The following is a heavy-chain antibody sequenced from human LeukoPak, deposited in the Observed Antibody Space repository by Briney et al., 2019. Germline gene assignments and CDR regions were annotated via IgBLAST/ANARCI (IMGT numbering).Heavy chain of an antibody. CDR2: ISSSSYSI. V-gene: IGHV3-21*01. J-gene: IGHJ5*02. Sequence: GGSLRLFCAASGFTFYNYAMSWVRQAPGKGLEWVSSISSSSYSIYYADSVKGRFTVSRDNAKNSLYLQMNSLRAEDTAVYYCARDSFGSGTWFDPWGQGTLVTVSS. D-gene: IGHD3-10*01. CDR3: ARDSFGSGTWFDP. CDR1: GFTFYNYA.